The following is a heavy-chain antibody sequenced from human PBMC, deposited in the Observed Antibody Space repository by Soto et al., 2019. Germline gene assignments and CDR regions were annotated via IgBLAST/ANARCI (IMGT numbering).Heavy chain of an antibody. CDR1: GFTFSSYS. CDR2: ISSSSSTI. V-gene: IGHV3-48*01. Sequence: GSLRLSCAASGFTFSSYSMNWVRQAPGKGLEWVSYISSSSSTIYYADSVKGRFTISRDNAKNSLYLQMNSLRAEDTAVYYCARDLLGYSSSWRWGQGTLVTVSS. D-gene: IGHD6-13*01. CDR3: ARDLLGYSSSWR. J-gene: IGHJ4*02.